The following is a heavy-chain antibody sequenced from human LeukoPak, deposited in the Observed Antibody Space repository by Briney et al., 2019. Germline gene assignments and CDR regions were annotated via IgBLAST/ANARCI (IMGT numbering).Heavy chain of an antibody. CDR3: AREQTQLSSTIDY. J-gene: IGHJ4*02. V-gene: IGHV3-64*01. CDR2: ISSNGGST. D-gene: IGHD5-18*01. Sequence: GGSLRLSCAASGFTFSSYAMHWVRQAPGKGLEYVSAISSNGGSTYYANSVKGRFTISRDNSKNTLYLQMGSLRAEDMAVYYCAREQTQLSSTIDYWGQGTLVTVSS. CDR1: GFTFSSYA.